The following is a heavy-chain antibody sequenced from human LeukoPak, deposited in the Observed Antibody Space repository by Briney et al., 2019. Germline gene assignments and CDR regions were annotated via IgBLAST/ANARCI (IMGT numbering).Heavy chain of an antibody. V-gene: IGHV1-2*02. Sequence: ASVKVSCKASGYTLTEKHLYWVRQAPGQGLEWMGWIDPNSGGTNVAQNFQGRLTVTRDTSINTAYMELSRLTSDDTTVYYCAREMGIKAFDVWGQGTMVTVSS. CDR3: AREMGIKAFDV. CDR1: GYTLTEKH. J-gene: IGHJ3*01. CDR2: IDPNSGGT. D-gene: IGHD7-27*01.